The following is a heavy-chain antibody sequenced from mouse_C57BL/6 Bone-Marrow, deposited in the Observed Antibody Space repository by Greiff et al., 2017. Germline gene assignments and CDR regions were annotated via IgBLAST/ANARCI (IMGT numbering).Heavy chain of an antibody. Sequence: QVQLQQSGAELVRPGTSVKVSCKASGYAFTNYLIEWVKQRPGQGLEWIGVINPGSGGTNYNEKFKGKATLTADKSSSTAYMQLSSLTSEESAVYFCARALTGGDYWGQGTTLTVSS. D-gene: IGHD4-1*01. CDR2: INPGSGGT. CDR1: GYAFTNYL. J-gene: IGHJ2*01. V-gene: IGHV1-54*01. CDR3: ARALTGGDY.